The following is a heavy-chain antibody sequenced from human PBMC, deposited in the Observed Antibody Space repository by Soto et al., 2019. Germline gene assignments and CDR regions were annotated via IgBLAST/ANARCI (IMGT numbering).Heavy chain of an antibody. CDR1: GGSISSSSYH. CDR3: ARRPYYDILTGYYSDY. V-gene: IGHV4-39*01. CDR2: ISYSGST. Sequence: SETLSLTCSVSGGSISSSSYHWGWIRQPPGKGLEWIGTISYSGSTYYNPSLKSRVTISVDTSKNQFSLRLNSVTAADTAVYYCARRPYYDILTGYYSDYWGRGTLVTVSS. D-gene: IGHD3-9*01. J-gene: IGHJ4*02.